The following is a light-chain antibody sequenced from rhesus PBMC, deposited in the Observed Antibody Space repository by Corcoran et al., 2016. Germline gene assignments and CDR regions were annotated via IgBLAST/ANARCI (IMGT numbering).Light chain of an antibody. Sequence: EIVLTQSPTSMAVSQGERVTISCTASSSVSTSYLHWYQQKPGFPPRLFVYRTSSLASGVPARFSGSGSGTSYTITISSMEAEDAASYYCQQGNSIPFTFGPGTKLDIK. CDR3: QQGNSIPFT. V-gene: IGKV3-42*01. J-gene: IGKJ3*01. CDR1: SSVSTS. CDR2: RTS.